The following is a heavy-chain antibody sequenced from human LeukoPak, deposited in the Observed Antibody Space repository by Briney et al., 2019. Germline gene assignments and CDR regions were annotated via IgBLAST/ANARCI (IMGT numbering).Heavy chain of an antibody. D-gene: IGHD6-13*01. CDR3: AKDPCKDVAGGGYSHYYYYYMDV. V-gene: IGHV3-9*01. CDR2: ISWNSGSI. CDR1: GFTFDDYA. J-gene: IGHJ6*03. Sequence: PGGSLRLSCAASGFTFDDYAMHWVRQAPGKGLEWVSGISWNSGSIGYADSVKGRFTISRDNAKNSLYLQMNSLRAEDTAVYYCAKDPCKDVAGGGYSHYYYYYMDVWGKGTTVTISS.